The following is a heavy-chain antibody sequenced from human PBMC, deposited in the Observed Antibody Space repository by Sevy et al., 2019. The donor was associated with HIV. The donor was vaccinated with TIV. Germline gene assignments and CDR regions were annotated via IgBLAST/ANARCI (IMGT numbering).Heavy chain of an antibody. Sequence: GGSLRLSCAASGFTFSSYSMNWVRQAPGKGLEWVSYISSSSSTIYDADSVKGRFTISRDNAKNSLYLQMNSLRDEDTAVYYCARVTGITMISRYYGMDVWGQGTTVTVSS. J-gene: IGHJ6*02. CDR2: ISSSSSTI. D-gene: IGHD3-22*01. V-gene: IGHV3-48*02. CDR1: GFTFSSYS. CDR3: ARVTGITMISRYYGMDV.